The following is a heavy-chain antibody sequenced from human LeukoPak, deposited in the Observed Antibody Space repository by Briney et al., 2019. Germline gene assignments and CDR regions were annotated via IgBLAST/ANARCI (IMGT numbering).Heavy chain of an antibody. Sequence: PGGSLRLSCAASGFTFTNAWMNWVRQAPGKGLEWVSSISSSSSYIYYADSVKGRFTISRDNAKNSLYLQMNSLRAEDTAVYYCARDPNTYDFWSGYGDYYYYMDVWGKGTTVTVSS. V-gene: IGHV3-21*01. CDR2: ISSSSSYI. D-gene: IGHD3-3*01. CDR1: GFTFTNAW. J-gene: IGHJ6*03. CDR3: ARDPNTYDFWSGYGDYYYYMDV.